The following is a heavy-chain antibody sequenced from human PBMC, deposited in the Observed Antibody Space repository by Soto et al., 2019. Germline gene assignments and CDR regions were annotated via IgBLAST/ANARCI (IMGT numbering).Heavy chain of an antibody. CDR1: GFPFNNYA. D-gene: IGHD3-3*01. Sequence: GGSLRLSCAASGFPFNNYAMSWVRQAPGKGLEWVSGISVSGDSTYYADSVKGRFTISRDNSKNTLYLQMNNLRAEDTAVYYCADGGEWSFNFVYWGQGTLVTAPQ. CDR3: ADGGEWSFNFVY. J-gene: IGHJ4*02. V-gene: IGHV3-23*01. CDR2: ISVSGDST.